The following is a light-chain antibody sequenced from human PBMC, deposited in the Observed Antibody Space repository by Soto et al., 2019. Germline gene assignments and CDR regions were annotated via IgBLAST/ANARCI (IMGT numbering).Light chain of an antibody. J-gene: IGKJ2*01. Sequence: DIQMTQSPSTLFVSVGDTVTITCRASQSINKWLAWYQQKPGKAPKLLIYEVSALESGVPSRFSGSGSGTEFTLTISSLQPDDIATYYCQLYNSFFCQGTKLEIK. CDR3: QLYNSF. CDR2: EVS. V-gene: IGKV1-5*03. CDR1: QSINKW.